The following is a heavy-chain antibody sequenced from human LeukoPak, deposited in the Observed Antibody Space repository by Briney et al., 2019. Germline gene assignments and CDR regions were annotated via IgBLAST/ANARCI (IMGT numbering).Heavy chain of an antibody. V-gene: IGHV3-74*01. J-gene: IGHJ4*02. Sequence: GGSLRLSCAASGFTFSSYWMHWVRQAPGKGLVGVSRINDDGRSTSYADSVKGRFTISRDNAKNTLYLQMNSLRAEDTAVYYCARLITWAYYFDYWGQGTLVTVSS. CDR1: GFTFSSYW. D-gene: IGHD1-14*01. CDR2: INDDGRST. CDR3: ARLITWAYYFDY.